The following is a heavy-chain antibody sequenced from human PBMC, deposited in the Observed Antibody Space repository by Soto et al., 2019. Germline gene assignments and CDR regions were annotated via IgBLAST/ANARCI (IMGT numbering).Heavy chain of an antibody. J-gene: IGHJ4*02. CDR2: ISYDGSNK. CDR3: ARDLIAQQLAHYVDY. V-gene: IGHV3-30-3*01. CDR1: GFTFSSYA. D-gene: IGHD6-13*01. Sequence: GGSLRLSCAASGFTFSSYAMHWVRQAPGKGLEWVAVISYDGSNKYYADSVKGRFTISRDNSKNTLYLQMNSLRAEDTAVYYCARDLIAQQLAHYVDYWGQGTLVTVSS.